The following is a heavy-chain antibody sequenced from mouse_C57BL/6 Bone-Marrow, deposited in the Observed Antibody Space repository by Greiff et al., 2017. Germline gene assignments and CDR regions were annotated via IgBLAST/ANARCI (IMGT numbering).Heavy chain of an antibody. V-gene: IGHV1-81*01. Sequence: QVQLQQSGAELARPGASVKLSCKASGYTFTSYGISWVKQRTGPGLGWIGEIYPRSGNTYYNEKFKGKATLTADKSSSTAYMELRSLTSDDSAVYYCARGMTAQATWAWFAYWGQGTLVTVSA. CDR1: GYTFTSYG. D-gene: IGHD3-2*02. J-gene: IGHJ3*01. CDR3: ARGMTAQATWAWFAY. CDR2: IYPRSGNT.